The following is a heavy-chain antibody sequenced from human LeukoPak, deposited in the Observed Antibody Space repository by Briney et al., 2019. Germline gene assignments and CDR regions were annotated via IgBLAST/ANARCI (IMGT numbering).Heavy chain of an antibody. Sequence: PSETLSLTCTVSGGSISSYYWSWIRPPPGKGLEWIGYIYYSGSTNYNPSLKSRVTISVDTSKNQFSLKLSSVTAADTAVYYCARSPSRDILTGYFHFDYWGQGTLVTVSS. J-gene: IGHJ4*02. CDR1: GGSISSYY. D-gene: IGHD3-9*01. V-gene: IGHV4-59*01. CDR2: IYYSGST. CDR3: ARSPSRDILTGYFHFDY.